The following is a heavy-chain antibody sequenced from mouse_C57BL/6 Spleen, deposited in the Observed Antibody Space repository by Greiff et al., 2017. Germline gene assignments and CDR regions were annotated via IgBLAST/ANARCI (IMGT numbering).Heavy chain of an antibody. CDR3: AIDYGSSYPAGFAY. J-gene: IGHJ3*01. D-gene: IGHD1-1*01. V-gene: IGHV1-64*01. CDR1: GYTFTSYW. CDR2: IHPNSGST. Sequence: QVQLQQPGAELVKPGASVKLSCKASGYTFTSYWMHWVKQRPGQGLEWIGMIHPNSGSTNYNEKFKSKATLTVDKSSSTAYMQLSSLTSEDSAVYYCAIDYGSSYPAGFAYWGQGTLVTVSA.